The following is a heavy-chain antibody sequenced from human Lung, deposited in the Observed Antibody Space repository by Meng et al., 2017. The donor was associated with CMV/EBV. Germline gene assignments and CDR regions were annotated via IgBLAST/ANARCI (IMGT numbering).Heavy chain of an antibody. V-gene: IGHV3-30-3*01. CDR1: GFTFSLYG. J-gene: IGHJ3*02. CDR3: PRDIEKIAADAFDI. Sequence: GESLKISCAASGFTFSLYGMHWVRQAPGKGLGWVALISYDGTNKKYADSVKGRFTISRDNSKKTLYLQMNSLRAEDTAVYYCPRDIEKIAADAFDIWGQGSMVXVSS. D-gene: IGHD6-13*01. CDR2: ISYDGTNK.